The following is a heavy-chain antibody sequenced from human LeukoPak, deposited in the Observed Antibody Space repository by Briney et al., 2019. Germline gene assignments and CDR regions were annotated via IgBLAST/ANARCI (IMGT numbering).Heavy chain of an antibody. D-gene: IGHD4-17*01. V-gene: IGHV4-59*01. J-gene: IGHJ4*01. CDR3: ARVGGGDDY. CDR1: GASISSSY. CDR2: IYYRGNT. Sequence: SETLSLTCTVSGASISSSYWTWIRQPPGKGLEWIGYIYYRGNTKYNPSLKSRVTILIDTSKNQFSLKLSSVTAADTAVYYCARVGGGDDYWGHGTLVTVSS.